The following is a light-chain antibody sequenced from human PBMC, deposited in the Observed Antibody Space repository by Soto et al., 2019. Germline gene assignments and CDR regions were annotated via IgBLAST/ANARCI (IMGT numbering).Light chain of an antibody. J-gene: IGKJ1*01. Sequence: IQVTQSPSSLSAAVGDRVAITFRAIHSISSWLAWYQQKPGKAPKLLIYKASSLESGVPSRFSGSGPGTEFTLTISSLQPDYFATYYCQQYNSWTWTFGQGTKVDIK. CDR2: KAS. CDR1: HSISSW. V-gene: IGKV1-5*03. CDR3: QQYNSWTWT.